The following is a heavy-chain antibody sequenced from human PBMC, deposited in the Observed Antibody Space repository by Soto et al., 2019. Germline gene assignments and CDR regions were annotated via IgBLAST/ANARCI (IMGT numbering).Heavy chain of an antibody. J-gene: IGHJ6*02. CDR2: ISYDGSNK. Sequence: GGSLRLACAASGFTFSSYGMHWVRQAPGKGLEWVAVISYDGSNKYYADSVKGRFTISRDNSKNTLYLQMNSLRAEDTAVYYYAKDVYCSGGSCYWGYYGMDVWGQGTTVTVSS. CDR1: GFTFSSYG. D-gene: IGHD2-15*01. V-gene: IGHV3-30*18. CDR3: AKDVYCSGGSCYWGYYGMDV.